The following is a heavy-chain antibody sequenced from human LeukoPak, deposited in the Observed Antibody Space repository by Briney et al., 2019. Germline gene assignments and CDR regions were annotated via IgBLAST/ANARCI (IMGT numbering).Heavy chain of an antibody. J-gene: IGHJ5*02. D-gene: IGHD3-3*01. V-gene: IGHV3-48*02. CDR3: ARDLAVYDFWSGYYRDP. CDR1: GFTFSSYS. Sequence: GGSLRLSCAASGFTFSSYSMNWVRQAPGKGLEWVSYISSSSSTIYYADSVKGRFTISRDNAKNSLYLQMNSLRDEDTAVYYCARDLAVYDFWSGYYRDPWGQGTWSPSPQ. CDR2: ISSSSSTI.